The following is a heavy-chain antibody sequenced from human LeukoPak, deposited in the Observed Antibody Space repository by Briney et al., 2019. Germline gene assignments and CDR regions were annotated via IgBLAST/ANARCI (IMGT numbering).Heavy chain of an antibody. CDR3: ARGVRVCSSTSCWPLDFDY. V-gene: IGHV3-11*01. CDR1: GFTFSDYY. J-gene: IGHJ4*02. CDR2: ISSSGSTI. Sequence: GGSLRLSCAASGFTFSDYYMSWIRQAPGKGLEWVSYISSSGSTIYYADSVKGRFTISRDNAKNSLYLQMNSLRAEGTAVYYCARGVRVCSSTSCWPLDFDYWGQGTLVTVSS. D-gene: IGHD2-2*01.